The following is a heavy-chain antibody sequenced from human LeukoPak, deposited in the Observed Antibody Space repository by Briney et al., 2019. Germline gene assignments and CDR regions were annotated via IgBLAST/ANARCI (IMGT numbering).Heavy chain of an antibody. CDR2: IYYSGST. Sequence: SETLSLTCTVSGGSISSSSYYWGWIRQPPGKGLEWIGSIYYSGSTYYNPSLKSRVTISVDTSKNQFPLKLSSVTAADTAVYYCARRSGYSSGWLDAFDIWGQGTMVTVSS. CDR1: GGSISSSSYY. CDR3: ARRSGYSSGWLDAFDI. J-gene: IGHJ3*02. D-gene: IGHD6-19*01. V-gene: IGHV4-39*01.